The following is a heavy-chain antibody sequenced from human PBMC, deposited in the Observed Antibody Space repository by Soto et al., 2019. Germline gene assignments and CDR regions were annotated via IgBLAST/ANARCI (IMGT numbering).Heavy chain of an antibody. V-gene: IGHV3-7*01. CDR3: VRGGSNYAS. CDR2: IKPDESEK. Sequence: EVQLVESGGGLVQPGGSLRLSCTASGFTFSDSWMTWVRQAPGKGLEWVARIKPDESEKKYEAAVKGRFSISRDNAKNSMYLQMDSLRGEDTAVYYCVRGGSNYASWGQGTLVTVSS. J-gene: IGHJ5*02. D-gene: IGHD4-4*01. CDR1: GFTFSDSW.